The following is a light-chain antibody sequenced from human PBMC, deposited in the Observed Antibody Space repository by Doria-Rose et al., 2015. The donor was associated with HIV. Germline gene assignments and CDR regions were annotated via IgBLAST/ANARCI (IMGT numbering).Light chain of an antibody. CDR2: DGS. V-gene: IGKV3-20*01. CDR1: QSFSSTY. J-gene: IGKJ1*01. CDR3: HQYGTSWT. Sequence: TQSPGTLSLSPGERATLSCRASQSFSSTYLAWYQQKPGQALSLLIYDGSTRATGIPDRFSASGSGTDFTLTINRLEPEDSALYYCHQYGTSWTFGQGTKVEI.